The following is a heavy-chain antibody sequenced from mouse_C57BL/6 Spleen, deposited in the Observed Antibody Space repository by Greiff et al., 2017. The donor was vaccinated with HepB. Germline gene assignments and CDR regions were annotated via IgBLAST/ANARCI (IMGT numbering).Heavy chain of an antibody. D-gene: IGHD1-1*01. Sequence: QVQLKQSGAELVRPGASVTLSCKASGYTFTDYEMHWVKQTPVHGLEWIGAIDPETGGTAYNQKFKGKAILTADKSSSTAYMELRSLTSEDSAVYYCTTVVATNYFDYWGQGTTLTVSS. CDR2: IDPETGGT. CDR1: GYTFTDYE. V-gene: IGHV1-15*01. CDR3: TTVVATNYFDY. J-gene: IGHJ2*01.